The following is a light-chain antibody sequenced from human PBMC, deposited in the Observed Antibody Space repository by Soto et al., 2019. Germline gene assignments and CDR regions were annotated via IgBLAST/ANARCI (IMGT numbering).Light chain of an antibody. CDR3: QQYDNWPSVT. CDR1: PSVGRR. J-gene: IGKJ4*01. Sequence: IVMTQSPATLSVSPGERATLSCRASPSVGRRLAWYQQKPGQAPRLLMYGPSARATGIPATFSGSGAGTEFTLTISSLQSEDFSVYYCQQYDNWPSVTFGGGTKVEIK. CDR2: GPS. V-gene: IGKV3-15*01.